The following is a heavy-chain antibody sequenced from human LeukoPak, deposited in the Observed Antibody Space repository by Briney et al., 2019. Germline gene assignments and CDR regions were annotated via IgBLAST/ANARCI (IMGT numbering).Heavy chain of an antibody. CDR1: GGSFSGYY. V-gene: IGHV4-34*01. Sequence: SETLSLTCAVYGGSFSGYYWSWIRQPPGKGLEWIGEINHSGSTNYNPSLKSRVTISVDTSKNQFSLKLSSVTAADTAVYYCARGTTGTTPAYYYYMDVWGKGTTVTVPS. CDR2: INHSGST. D-gene: IGHD1-1*01. J-gene: IGHJ6*03. CDR3: ARGTTGTTPAYYYYMDV.